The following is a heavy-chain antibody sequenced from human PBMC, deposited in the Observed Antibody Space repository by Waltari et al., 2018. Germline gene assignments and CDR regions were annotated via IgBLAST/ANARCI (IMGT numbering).Heavy chain of an antibody. V-gene: IGHV4-4*02. Sequence: QLQLQESGPGLVQPSGTLSLTCAVSGDSLTNPYLWNWVRQSPGKGLEWIGQVHGSGRTNYNPSVASRITVTLDPYNSQFSLKVASATAADTAVYYCARDRGRGLYLDSWGPGTLVTVSP. CDR2: VHGSGRT. CDR3: ARDRGRGLYLDS. CDR1: GDSLTNPYL. J-gene: IGHJ4*02. D-gene: IGHD2-15*01.